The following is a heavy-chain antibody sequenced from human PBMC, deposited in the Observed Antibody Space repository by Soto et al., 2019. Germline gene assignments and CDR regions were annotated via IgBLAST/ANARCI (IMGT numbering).Heavy chain of an antibody. J-gene: IGHJ4*02. CDR2: ISGTGFTT. Sequence: GGSLGLSCEASGLNFSNYEMNWVRQAPGGGLEWIAFISGTGFTTYYADSAWPRFTISRDNSQSALFLQMDSLTVDDSSIYFCVRGSVYWGQGXPVTVYS. V-gene: IGHV3-48*03. CDR1: GLNFSNYE. CDR3: VRGSVY. D-gene: IGHD2-15*01.